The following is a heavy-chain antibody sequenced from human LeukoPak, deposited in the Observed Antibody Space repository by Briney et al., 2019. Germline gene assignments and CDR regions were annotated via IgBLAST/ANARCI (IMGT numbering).Heavy chain of an antibody. J-gene: IGHJ6*02. CDR2: ISSSSIYI. CDR1: GFTFTTSS. V-gene: IGHV3-21*01. CDR3: AREHTESYGSGSYYQYYYYGMDV. Sequence: PGGSLRLSCAASGFTFTTSSMNCVRQAPGKGLEWVSSISSSSIYIYYADSVKGRFTISRDNAKNSLYLQMNSLRVEDTAVYYCAREHTESYGSGSYYQYYYYGMDVWGQGTTVTVSS. D-gene: IGHD3-10*01.